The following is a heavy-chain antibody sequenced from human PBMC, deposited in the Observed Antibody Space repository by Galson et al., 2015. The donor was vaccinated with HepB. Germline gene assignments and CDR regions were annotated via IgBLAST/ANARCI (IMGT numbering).Heavy chain of an antibody. J-gene: IGHJ3*02. CDR2: MNPNTGDR. Sequence: SVKVSCKASGYTFHSYDIHWVRQAAGQGLEWIGWMNPNTGDRGYDQKFQGMVTMTGDTSISTAYLELSSLRSEDTAVYYCARFCRSTSCQRGSRNTFDIWGQGTMVTVSS. CDR1: GYTFHSYD. D-gene: IGHD2-2*01. CDR3: ARFCRSTSCQRGSRNTFDI. V-gene: IGHV1-8*01.